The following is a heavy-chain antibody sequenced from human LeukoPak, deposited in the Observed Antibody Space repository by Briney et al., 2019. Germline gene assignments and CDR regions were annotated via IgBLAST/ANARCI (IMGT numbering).Heavy chain of an antibody. Sequence: GGSLRLSCAASGFTFSSYSMNWVRQAPGKGLEWVSSISSSSSYIYYADSVKGRFTISRDNAKNSLYLQMNSLRAEDTAVYYCARVCCEVGSSWYEPRSWGQGTLVTVSS. CDR2: ISSSSSYI. CDR1: GFTFSSYS. CDR3: ARVCCEVGSSWYEPRS. J-gene: IGHJ5*02. D-gene: IGHD6-13*01. V-gene: IGHV3-21*01.